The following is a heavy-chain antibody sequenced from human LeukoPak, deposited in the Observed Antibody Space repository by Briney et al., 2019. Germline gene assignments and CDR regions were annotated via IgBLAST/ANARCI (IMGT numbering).Heavy chain of an antibody. V-gene: IGHV1-18*01. CDR2: ISTYNGST. CDR3: ARSGVGATSGNSDY. J-gene: IGHJ4*02. CDR1: GYTFTSYG. D-gene: IGHD1-26*01. Sequence: GASVKVSCKASGYTFTSYGISWVRQAPGQGLEWMGWISTYNGSTNYAQKLQGRVTMTTDTSTSTAYMELRSLRSDDTAIYYCARSGVGATSGNSDYWGQGTLVTVSS.